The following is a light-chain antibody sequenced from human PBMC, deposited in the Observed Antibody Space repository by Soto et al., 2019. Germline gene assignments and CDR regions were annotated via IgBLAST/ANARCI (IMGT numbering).Light chain of an antibody. J-gene: IGKJ5*01. Sequence: IVLTHSPATLSLSPGERATLSCRASQSVSSDLAWYQHKPGQAPRLLIYDASDRATGIPARFSGSGSGTDFTLTISDLEPEDFAVYYCQQRSSWPPINFGQGTRLEIK. CDR2: DAS. CDR3: QQRSSWPPIN. V-gene: IGKV3-11*01. CDR1: QSVSSD.